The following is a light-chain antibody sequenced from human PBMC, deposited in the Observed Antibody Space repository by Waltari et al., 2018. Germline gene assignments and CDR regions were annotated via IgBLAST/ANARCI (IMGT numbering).Light chain of an antibody. Sequence: EIVMPQSPATLSVSPGERAPVSCRASQSFNGNLAWYQHKQGQAPRLLIYAASTRATGTPGRFSGGGSGTEFTLTISSLQSEDFAIYYCQQYTEWPYTFGQGTKLEIK. CDR2: AAS. CDR1: QSFNGN. J-gene: IGKJ2*01. CDR3: QQYTEWPYT. V-gene: IGKV3-15*01.